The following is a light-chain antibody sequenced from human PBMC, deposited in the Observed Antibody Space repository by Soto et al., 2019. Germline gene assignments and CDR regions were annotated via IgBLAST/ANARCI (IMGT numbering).Light chain of an antibody. V-gene: IGLV2-8*01. CDR3: TSYAGTYSFFYV. CDR1: RSAVGAYNS. CDR2: EIS. J-gene: IGLJ1*01. Sequence: QSALTQPPSASGSPGQSVTISCTGTRSAVGAYNSVSWYQQLPGKAPKLIMFEISKRPSGVPDRFSGSKSANTASLTVSGLQAEDEADYYGTSYAGTYSFFYVFGTGTKLAVL.